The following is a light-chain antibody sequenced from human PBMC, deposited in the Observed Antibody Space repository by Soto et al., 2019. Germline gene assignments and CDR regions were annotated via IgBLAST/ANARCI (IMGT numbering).Light chain of an antibody. CDR3: QKRSDWPFT. CDR1: QSVSSSS. CDR2: DES. V-gene: IGKV3D-20*02. Sequence: EIVLTQSPGTLSLSPGERATHSCRASQSVSSSSLAWYQQNPGQAPRLLIYDESNRATGIPDRFSGSGSGTDLTLTISSLEPEDFAVYYCQKRSDWPFTCGPGTKVDIK. J-gene: IGKJ3*01.